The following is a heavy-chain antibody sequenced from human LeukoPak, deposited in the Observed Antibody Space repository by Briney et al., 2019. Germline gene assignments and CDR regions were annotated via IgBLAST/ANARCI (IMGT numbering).Heavy chain of an antibody. CDR3: ARARITIFGVVINHYYYMDV. J-gene: IGHJ6*03. Sequence: GASVKVSCKASGGTFNNYAISWVRQAPGQGLEWMGGIIPIFGTANYAQKFQGRVTITADKSTSTAYMELSSLRSEDTAVYYCARARITIFGVVINHYYYMDVWGKGTTVTVSS. CDR1: GGTFNNYA. CDR2: IIPIFGTA. D-gene: IGHD3-3*01. V-gene: IGHV1-69*06.